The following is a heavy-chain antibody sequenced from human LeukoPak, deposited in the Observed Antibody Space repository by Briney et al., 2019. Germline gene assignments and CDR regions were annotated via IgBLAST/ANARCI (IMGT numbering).Heavy chain of an antibody. V-gene: IGHV3-11*01. D-gene: IGHD7-27*01. J-gene: IGHJ3*02. Sequence: GGSLRLSCAASGFTFSDYYMSWIRQAPGKGLEWLSYVSSSGSTIYYADSVKGRFTISRDNAKKSLYLQMNSLRAEDTAVYYCARVPFLGAFDIWGRGTMVTVSS. CDR1: GFTFSDYY. CDR3: ARVPFLGAFDI. CDR2: VSSSGSTI.